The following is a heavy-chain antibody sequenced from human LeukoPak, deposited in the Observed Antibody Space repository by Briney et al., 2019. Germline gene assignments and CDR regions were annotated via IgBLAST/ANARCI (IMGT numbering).Heavy chain of an antibody. CDR1: GFTFSSYS. CDR2: ISSSSSYI. V-gene: IGHV3-21*01. Sequence: GGSLRLSCAASGFTFSSYSMNWVRQAPGKGPEWVSSISSSSSYIYYADSVKGRFTTSRDNAKNSLYLQMNSLRAEDTAVYYCASRGSSWDFDYWGQGTLVTVSS. D-gene: IGHD6-13*01. J-gene: IGHJ4*02. CDR3: ASRGSSWDFDY.